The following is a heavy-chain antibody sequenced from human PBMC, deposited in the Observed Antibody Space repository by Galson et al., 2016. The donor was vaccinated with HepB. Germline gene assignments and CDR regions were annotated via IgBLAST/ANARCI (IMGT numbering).Heavy chain of an antibody. CDR1: GGSISSGGFY. Sequence: TLSLTCTVSGGSISSGGFYWTWIRQNPGKGLEWIGNIYYSGTTNYNPSLQSRVTISEDTSNNQFSLKLTSVTAADTAVYYCARVAGNPGRTAYYDYWGLGTLVTVSS. D-gene: IGHD4-23*01. CDR2: IYYSGTT. CDR3: ARVAGNPGRTAYYDY. V-gene: IGHV4-31*03. J-gene: IGHJ4*02.